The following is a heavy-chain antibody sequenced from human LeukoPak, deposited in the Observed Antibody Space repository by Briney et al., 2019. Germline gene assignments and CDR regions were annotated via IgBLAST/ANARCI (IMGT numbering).Heavy chain of an antibody. Sequence: PGGSLRLSCAASGFTLSSYTMNWVRQAPGKGLEWVSSISSSSSYIYYADSVKGRFTISRDNAKNSLYLQMNSLRAEDTAVYYCARALGQAAAGIMVYWGQGTLVTVSS. D-gene: IGHD6-13*01. J-gene: IGHJ4*02. CDR3: ARALGQAAAGIMVY. CDR1: GFTLSSYT. V-gene: IGHV3-21*01. CDR2: ISSSSSYI.